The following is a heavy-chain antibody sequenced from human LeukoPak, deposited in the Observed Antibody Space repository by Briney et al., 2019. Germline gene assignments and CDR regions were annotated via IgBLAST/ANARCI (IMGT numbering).Heavy chain of an antibody. J-gene: IGHJ4*02. CDR3: AKGQLAQLDY. CDR1: GFTVSSNY. D-gene: IGHD6-13*01. Sequence: GSLRLSCAASGFTVSSNYMSWVRQPPGKGLEWIGEIYHSGSTNYNPSPKSRVTISVDKSKNQFSLKLSSVTAADTAVYYCAKGQLAQLDYWGQGTLVTVSS. V-gene: IGHV4-4*02. CDR2: IYHSGST.